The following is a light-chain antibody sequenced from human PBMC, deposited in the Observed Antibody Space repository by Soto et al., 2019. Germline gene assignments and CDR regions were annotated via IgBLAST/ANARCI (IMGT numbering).Light chain of an antibody. CDR3: QPYNNWTLT. V-gene: IGKV3-15*01. CDR2: GAS. Sequence: EIVMTQSPATLSVSPGERATLSCRASQSVSSNLAWYQQKPGQAPRLLIYGASTRATGIPARFSGSGSVTEFTLTISSLQSEDLALYYCQPYNNWTLTFGQGTRLEI. J-gene: IGKJ5*01. CDR1: QSVSSN.